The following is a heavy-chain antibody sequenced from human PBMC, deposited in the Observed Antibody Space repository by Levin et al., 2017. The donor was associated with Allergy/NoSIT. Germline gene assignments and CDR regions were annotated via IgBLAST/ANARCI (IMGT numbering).Heavy chain of an antibody. Sequence: ASVKVSCKASGYTFTSYAMHWVRQAPGQRLEWMGWINAGNGNTKYSQKFQGRVTITRDTSASTAYMELSSLRSEDTAVYYCARAGFLPATVVTPGDYWGQGTLVTVSS. CDR3: ARAGFLPATVVTPGDY. CDR1: GYTFTSYA. CDR2: INAGNGNT. J-gene: IGHJ4*02. V-gene: IGHV1-3*01. D-gene: IGHD4-23*01.